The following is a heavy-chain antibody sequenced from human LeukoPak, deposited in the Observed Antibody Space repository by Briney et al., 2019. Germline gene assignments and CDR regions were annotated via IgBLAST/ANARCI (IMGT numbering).Heavy chain of an antibody. CDR2: IIPIFGTA. D-gene: IGHD5-18*01. J-gene: IGHJ6*03. CDR1: GGTFSSYA. CDR3: ARDGGYSYGSYYYYMDV. V-gene: IGHV1-69*05. Sequence: SVKVSCKASGGTFSSYAISWVRQAPGQGLEWMGGIIPIFGTANYAQKFQGRVTITTDESTSTAYMELSNLRSEDTAVYYCARDGGYSYGSYYYYMDVWGKGTTVTVSS.